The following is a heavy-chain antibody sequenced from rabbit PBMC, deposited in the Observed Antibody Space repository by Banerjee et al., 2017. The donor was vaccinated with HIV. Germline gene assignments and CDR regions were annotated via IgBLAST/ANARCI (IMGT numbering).Heavy chain of an antibody. CDR2: ITYGGRT. J-gene: IGHJ6*01. CDR3: ARSNTYYGMDL. CDR1: GFDFSSYA. Sequence: QEQLVESGGGLVTLGGSLKLSCKASGFDFSSYAITWVRQAPGKGLEYIGYITYGGRTYYASWVNGRFTISRENTQNTLYLQLNSLTAADTATYFCARSNTYYGMDLWGPGTLVT. V-gene: IGHV1S29*01.